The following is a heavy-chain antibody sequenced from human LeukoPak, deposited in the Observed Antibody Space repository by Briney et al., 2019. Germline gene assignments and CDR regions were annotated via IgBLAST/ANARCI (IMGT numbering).Heavy chain of an antibody. CDR3: AKDPNPFYDWSGYK. V-gene: IGHV3-23*01. J-gene: IGHJ4*02. D-gene: IGHD3-3*01. CDR2: IGGRDDRT. Sequence: GGSLRLSCAASGFTFAGHTMTWLRQAPGKGLEWVSIIGGRDDRTYYADSVEGRFTISRDNSKNILYLQMSSLRAEDTAVYYCAKDPNPFYDWSGYKWGQGTVVTVSS. CDR1: GFTFAGHT.